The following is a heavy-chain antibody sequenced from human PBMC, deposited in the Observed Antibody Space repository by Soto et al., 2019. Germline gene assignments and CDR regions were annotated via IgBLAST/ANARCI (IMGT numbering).Heavy chain of an antibody. CDR2: MYHSGSP. Sequence: QVQLQESGPGLVKPSETLSLTCTVSGGFISSYYWSWIRQPPGKRLEWIGYMYHSGSPNYNPSVESRVTMSVDKSKSQFSLKLTSVTAADTGVYYCARGMAYYAYYMDVWGKGTTVTVSS. CDR3: ARGMAYYAYYMDV. V-gene: IGHV4-59*01. J-gene: IGHJ6*03. CDR1: GGFISSYY. D-gene: IGHD3-16*01.